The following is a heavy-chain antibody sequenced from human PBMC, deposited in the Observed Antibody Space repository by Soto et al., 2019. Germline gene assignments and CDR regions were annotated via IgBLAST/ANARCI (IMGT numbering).Heavy chain of an antibody. Sequence: QVQLQESGPGLVKPSGTLSLTCAVSAGSISSDTWWSWVRQPPGKELEWIGDISDSGCTNYNPSLKSRVKISLDKSNNHTALHLNSVTAADTAVYFCANDAYYPIEYWGQGTLVTVSS. CDR3: ANDAYYPIEY. CDR2: ISDSGCT. J-gene: IGHJ4*02. CDR1: AGSISSDTW. V-gene: IGHV4-4*02. D-gene: IGHD3-16*01.